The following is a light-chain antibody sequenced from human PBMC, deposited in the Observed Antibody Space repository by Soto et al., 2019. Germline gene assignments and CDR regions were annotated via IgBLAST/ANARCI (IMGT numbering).Light chain of an antibody. Sequence: QSALTQPASVSGSPGQSITISCTGTSSDVGGYNYVSWYQQSPGTVPKLMIYDVNNRPSGVSNRFSGSKSGNTASLTISGLQAEDEADYYCSSYSTSSPLVVFGGGTKLTVL. CDR1: SSDVGGYNY. V-gene: IGLV2-14*01. J-gene: IGLJ2*01. CDR2: DVN. CDR3: SSYSTSSPLVV.